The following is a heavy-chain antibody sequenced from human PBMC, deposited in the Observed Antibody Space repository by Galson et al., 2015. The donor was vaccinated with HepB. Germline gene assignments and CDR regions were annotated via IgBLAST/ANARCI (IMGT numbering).Heavy chain of an antibody. CDR2: ISSSSSYI. CDR3: ARGPGRAAPPFYFDY. CDR1: GFTFSSYS. J-gene: IGHJ4*02. Sequence: SLRLSCAASGFTFSSYSMNWVRQAPGKGLEWVSSISSSSSYIYYADSVKGRFTISRDNAKNSLYLQMNSLRAEDTAVYYCARGPGRAAPPFYFDYWGQGTLVTVSS. V-gene: IGHV3-21*01. D-gene: IGHD6-6*01.